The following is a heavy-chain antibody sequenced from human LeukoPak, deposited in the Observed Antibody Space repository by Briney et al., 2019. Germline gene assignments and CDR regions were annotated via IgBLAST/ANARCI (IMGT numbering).Heavy chain of an antibody. J-gene: IGHJ6*03. CDR1: GFTFSSYG. Sequence: PGRSLRLSCAASGFTFSSYGMRWVRQAPGKGLEWVAVIWYDGSNKYYADSVKGRFTISRDNSKNTLYLQMNSLRAEDTAVYYCARDAGYSSRPYYYMDVWGKGTTVTVSS. V-gene: IGHV3-33*01. CDR2: IWYDGSNK. D-gene: IGHD6-13*01. CDR3: ARDAGYSSRPYYYMDV.